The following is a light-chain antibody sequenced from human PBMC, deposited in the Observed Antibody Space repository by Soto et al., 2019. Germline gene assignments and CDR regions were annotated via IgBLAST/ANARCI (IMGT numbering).Light chain of an antibody. CDR3: QHYAGGSRIT. CDR1: QSVSSR. J-gene: IGKJ5*01. V-gene: IGKV3-20*01. Sequence: IVITQYPGTLSLSPGERATLSCRASQSVSSRLAWYQQKPGQAPRLLISGASSRATGIPDRFSGSGFGTDFTLTISRLEPEDFALYYCQHYAGGSRITFGQGTRLEIK. CDR2: GAS.